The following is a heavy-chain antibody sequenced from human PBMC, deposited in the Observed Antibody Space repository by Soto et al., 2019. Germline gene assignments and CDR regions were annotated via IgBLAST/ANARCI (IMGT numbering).Heavy chain of an antibody. CDR2: IYYSGST. Sequence: QVQLQESGPGLVKPSQTLSLTCTVSGGSISSGDYYWSWIRQPPGKGLEWIGYIYYSGSTYYNPSLKSRVTISVDTSKNQFSLKLSSVTAADTAVYYCARGALEVTTWYNWFDPWGQGTLVTVSS. V-gene: IGHV4-30-4*01. CDR3: ARGALEVTTWYNWFDP. CDR1: GGSISSGDYY. J-gene: IGHJ5*02. D-gene: IGHD4-17*01.